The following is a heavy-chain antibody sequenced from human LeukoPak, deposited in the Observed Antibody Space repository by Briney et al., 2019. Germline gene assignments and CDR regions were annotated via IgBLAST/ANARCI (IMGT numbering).Heavy chain of an antibody. Sequence: SETLSLTFTVVGGSISGYYWTGSRQPPGKGLEWIGYIYYSGSTNYNPSLKSRVTISVDTSKNQFSLKLSSVTAADTAVYYCARASSGGSYPRYWGQGTLVTVSS. CDR1: GGSISGYY. V-gene: IGHV4-59*08. J-gene: IGHJ4*02. CDR3: ARASSGGSYPRY. D-gene: IGHD2-15*01. CDR2: IYYSGST.